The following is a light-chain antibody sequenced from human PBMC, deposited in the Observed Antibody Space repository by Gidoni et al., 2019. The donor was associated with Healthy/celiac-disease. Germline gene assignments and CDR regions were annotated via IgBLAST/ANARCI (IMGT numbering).Light chain of an antibody. J-gene: IGKJ2*01. CDR1: QSVSSN. Sequence: ERVMTQYPATLSVSPGERATRSCRASQSVSSNLAWYQQKPGQAPRLLIYGASTRATGIPARFSGSGSGTVFTLTISSLQSEDFAVYYCQQYNNWRTFGQXTKLEIK. CDR2: GAS. V-gene: IGKV3-15*01. CDR3: QQYNNWRT.